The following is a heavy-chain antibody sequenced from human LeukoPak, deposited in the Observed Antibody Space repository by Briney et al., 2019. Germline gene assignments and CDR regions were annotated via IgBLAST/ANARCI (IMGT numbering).Heavy chain of an antibody. CDR3: ARVDTAMVIGY. CDR2: INAGNGNT. Sequence: SVKVSCKASGGTFSSYAISWVRQAPGQGLEWMGWINAGNGNTKYSQKFQGRVTITRDTSASTAYMELSSLRSEDTAVYYCARVDTAMVIGYWGQGTLVTVSS. V-gene: IGHV1-3*01. CDR1: GGTFSSYA. D-gene: IGHD5-18*01. J-gene: IGHJ4*02.